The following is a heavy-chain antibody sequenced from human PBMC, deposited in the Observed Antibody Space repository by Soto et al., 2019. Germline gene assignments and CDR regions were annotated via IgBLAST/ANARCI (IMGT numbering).Heavy chain of an antibody. CDR3: ASQGPYCTGGSCGWFDP. J-gene: IGHJ5*02. V-gene: IGHV1-8*01. CDR2: MNPNSGNT. Sequence: ASVKVSCKASGYTFTSYEINWVRQATGQGLEGMGWMNPNSGNTGYAQKFQGRFTMTMNTSISTAYMELSSLRSEDTAVYYCASQGPYCTGGSCGWFDPWGQGTLVTVSS. CDR1: GYTFTSYE. D-gene: IGHD2-15*01.